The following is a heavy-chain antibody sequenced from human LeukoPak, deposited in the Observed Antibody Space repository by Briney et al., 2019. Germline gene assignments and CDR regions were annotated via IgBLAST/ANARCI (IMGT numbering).Heavy chain of an antibody. Sequence: ASVKVSCKASGYTFTGYYMHWVRQAPGQGLEWMGWINPNTGGTNYAQKFQGRVTMTRDTSISTACMELNSLRSDDTAVYYCARGGGPNWNYGEYGYWGRGTLVTVSS. D-gene: IGHD1-7*01. CDR2: INPNTGGT. CDR3: ARGGGPNWNYGEYGY. J-gene: IGHJ4*02. CDR1: GYTFTGYY. V-gene: IGHV1-2*02.